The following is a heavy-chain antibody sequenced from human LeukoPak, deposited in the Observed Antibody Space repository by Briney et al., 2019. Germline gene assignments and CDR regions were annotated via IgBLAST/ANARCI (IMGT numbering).Heavy chain of an antibody. CDR2: IIPIFGTA. V-gene: IGHV1-69*13. CDR1: GGTFSSYA. J-gene: IGHJ6*03. CDR3: ARDNVAARPYYYYYYYMDV. Sequence: SVKVSCKASGGTFSSYAISWVRQAPGQGLEWMGGIIPIFGTANYAQKFQGRVTITADESTSTAYMELSSLRSEDTAVYYCARDNVAARPYYYYYYYMDVWGKGTMVTVSS. D-gene: IGHD6-6*01.